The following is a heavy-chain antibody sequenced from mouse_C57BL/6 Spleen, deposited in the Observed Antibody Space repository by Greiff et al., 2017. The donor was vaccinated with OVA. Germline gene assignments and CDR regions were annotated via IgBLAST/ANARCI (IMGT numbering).Heavy chain of an antibody. D-gene: IGHD2-4*01. CDR2: IHPNSGST. V-gene: IGHV1-64*01. CDR1: GYTFTSYW. Sequence: QVQLQQPGAELVKPGASVKLSCKASGYTFTSYWMHWVKQRPGQGLEWIGMIHPNSGSTNYNEKFKSKATLTVDKSSSTAYMQLSSLTSEDSAVYYCARRRSGYDYDVGFDYWGQGTTLTVSS. CDR3: ARRRSGYDYDVGFDY. J-gene: IGHJ2*01.